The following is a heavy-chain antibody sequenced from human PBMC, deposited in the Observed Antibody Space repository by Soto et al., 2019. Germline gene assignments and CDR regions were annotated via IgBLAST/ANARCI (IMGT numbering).Heavy chain of an antibody. CDR3: ARSGGYGDFDY. CDR1: GGSISSGGYY. CDR2: IYYSGTT. J-gene: IGHJ4*02. Sequence: QVQLQESGPGLVKPSQTLSLTCTVSGGSISSGGYYWSWIRQHPGKGLEWFGYIYYSGTTYYNPSLKSRVTISVDTPKNQFSLKLNSVTAADMAVYYCARSGGYGDFDYWGQGTLVTVSS. V-gene: IGHV4-31*03. D-gene: IGHD5-12*01.